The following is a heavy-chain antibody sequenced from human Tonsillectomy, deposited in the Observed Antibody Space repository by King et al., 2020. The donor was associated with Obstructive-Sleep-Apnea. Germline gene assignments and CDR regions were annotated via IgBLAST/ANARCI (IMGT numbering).Heavy chain of an antibody. J-gene: IGHJ4*02. Sequence: VQLVESGGGLVQPGGSLRLSCAASGFTFSSYCMSWVRQAPGKGLEWVANIKQDGSEKYYVDSMKGRFTSSRDNAKNSLYLQMNSLRAEDTALYYCAKGGLYIAAAGPYYFDYWGQGTLVTVSS. V-gene: IGHV3-7*01. CDR3: AKGGLYIAAAGPYYFDY. D-gene: IGHD6-13*01. CDR2: IKQDGSEK. CDR1: GFTFSSYC.